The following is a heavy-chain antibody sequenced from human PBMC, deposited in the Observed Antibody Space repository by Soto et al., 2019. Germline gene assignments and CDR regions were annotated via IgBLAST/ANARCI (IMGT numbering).Heavy chain of an antibody. J-gene: IGHJ4*02. V-gene: IGHV3-7*01. Sequence: VQLVESGGGLVQPGGSLRLSCAASGFTFSSYWMSWVRQAPGKGLEWVANIKQDGSEKYYVDSVKGRFTISRDNAKNSLYLQMNSLRAEDTAVYYCARTCSSTSCLPGHWGQGTLVTVSS. CDR2: IKQDGSEK. D-gene: IGHD2-2*01. CDR1: GFTFSSYW. CDR3: ARTCSSTSCLPGH.